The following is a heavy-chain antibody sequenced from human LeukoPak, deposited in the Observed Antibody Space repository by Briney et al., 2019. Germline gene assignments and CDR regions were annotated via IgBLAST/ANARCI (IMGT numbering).Heavy chain of an antibody. CDR1: GFTFSYYT. J-gene: IGHJ4*02. V-gene: IGHV3-30-3*01. CDR2: ISYDGSNE. Sequence: GGSLRPSCAASGFTFSYYTMHWVRQAPGKGLEWVAVISYDGSNEYYADSVKGRFTISRDNSKNTLYLQMNSLRVEDTAVYYCARVLNYYDSSGYYFSYWGQGTLVTVSS. CDR3: ARVLNYYDSSGYYFSY. D-gene: IGHD3-22*01.